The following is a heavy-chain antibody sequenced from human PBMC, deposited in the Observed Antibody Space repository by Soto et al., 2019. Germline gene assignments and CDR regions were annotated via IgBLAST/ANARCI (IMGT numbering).Heavy chain of an antibody. J-gene: IGHJ5*02. CDR3: ARGVGYCSGGSCRSAGFDP. CDR1: GYTFTSYD. D-gene: IGHD2-15*01. V-gene: IGHV1-8*01. Sequence: QVQLVQSGAEVKKPGASVKVSCKASGYTFTSYDINWVRQATGQGLEWMGWMNPNSGNTGHAQKFQGRVTMTRNTSISTAYMELSSLRSEDTAVYYCARGVGYCSGGSCRSAGFDPWGQGTLVTVSS. CDR2: MNPNSGNT.